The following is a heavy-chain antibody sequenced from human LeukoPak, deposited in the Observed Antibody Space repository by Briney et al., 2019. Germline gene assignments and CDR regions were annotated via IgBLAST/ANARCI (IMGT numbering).Heavy chain of an antibody. CDR3: ARDGDFWSGPIAFDI. J-gene: IGHJ3*02. Sequence: SETLSLTCTVSGGSISSYYWSWIRQPSGKGLEWIGYIYYSGSTNYNPSLKSRVTISVDTSENQFSLKLSSVTAADTAVYYCARDGDFWSGPIAFDIWGQGTMVTVSS. CDR2: IYYSGST. V-gene: IGHV4-59*01. D-gene: IGHD3-3*01. CDR1: GGSISSYY.